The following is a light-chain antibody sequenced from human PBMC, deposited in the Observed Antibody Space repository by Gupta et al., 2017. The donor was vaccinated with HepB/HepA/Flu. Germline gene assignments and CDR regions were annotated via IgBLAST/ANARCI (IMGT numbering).Light chain of an antibody. J-gene: IGKJ1*01. CDR2: WAS. Sequence: DIVMTQSPDSLAVSLAERATINCKSSQSVLYSSNNKNYLAWYQQKPGQPPKLLIYWASTRESGVPDRFSGRGSGTDFTLTISSLQAEDVAVYYCQQYYSTPPTFGQGTKVEIK. V-gene: IGKV4-1*01. CDR1: QSVLYSSNNKNY. CDR3: QQYYSTPPT.